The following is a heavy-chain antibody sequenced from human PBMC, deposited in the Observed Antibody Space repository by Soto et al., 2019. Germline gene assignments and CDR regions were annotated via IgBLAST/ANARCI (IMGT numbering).Heavy chain of an antibody. CDR2: ITTHNDNT. J-gene: IGHJ4*02. Sequence: QLVQSGAEVKKPGSSVKVSCKASGYTFISYGIGWVRQAPGQGLEWMGWITTHNDNTNYAQQFQGRVTFTTDTSASTAYREQRDLTSDDTAVYYCARVYSSGWKGLGYWGQGTLVTVSS. CDR1: GYTFISYG. CDR3: ARVYSSGWKGLGY. D-gene: IGHD6-19*01. V-gene: IGHV1-18*01.